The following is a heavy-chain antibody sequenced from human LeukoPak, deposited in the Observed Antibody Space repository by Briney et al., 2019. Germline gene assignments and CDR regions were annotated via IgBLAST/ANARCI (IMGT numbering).Heavy chain of an antibody. CDR1: GYTFTDYF. CDR2: INPSGGST. J-gene: IGHJ4*02. V-gene: IGHV1-46*01. D-gene: IGHD5-18*01. Sequence: ASVKVSCKASGYTFTDYFLHWVRQAPGQGLEWMGIINPSGGSTSYAQKVQGRVTMTRDTATSTVYMELSSLISGDTAVYYCARGGRGSSYGNFDYWGQGTLVTVSP. CDR3: ARGGRGSSYGNFDY.